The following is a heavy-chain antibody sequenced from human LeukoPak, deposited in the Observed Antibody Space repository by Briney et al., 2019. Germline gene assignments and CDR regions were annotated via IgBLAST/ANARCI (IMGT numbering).Heavy chain of an antibody. CDR3: AKTGFEGGSSWPHFDY. V-gene: IGHV3-48*01. J-gene: IGHJ4*02. D-gene: IGHD6-13*01. Sequence: GGSLRLSCAASGFTFSSYSMNWVRQAPGKGLEWVSYISSSSSTIYYADSVKGRFTISRDNSKNTLYLQMNSLRAEDTAVYYCAKTGFEGGSSWPHFDYWGQGTLVTVSS. CDR2: ISSSSSTI. CDR1: GFTFSSYS.